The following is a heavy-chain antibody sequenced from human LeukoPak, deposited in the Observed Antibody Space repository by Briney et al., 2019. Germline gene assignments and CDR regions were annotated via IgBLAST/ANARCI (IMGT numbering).Heavy chain of an antibody. CDR1: GFTFSSYA. D-gene: IGHD3-3*01. Sequence: GGSLRLSCAASGFTFSSYAMHWVRQAPGKGLEYVSAISSNGGSTYYANSVKGRFTISRDNSKNTLYLQMGSLRAEDMAVYYCARSGDIWRGYSFDYWGQGTLVTVSS. CDR2: ISSNGGST. J-gene: IGHJ4*02. V-gene: IGHV3-64*01. CDR3: ARSGDIWRGYSFDY.